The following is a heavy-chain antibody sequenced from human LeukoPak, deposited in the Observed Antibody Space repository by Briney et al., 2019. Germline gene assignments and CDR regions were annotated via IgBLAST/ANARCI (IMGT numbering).Heavy chain of an antibody. Sequence: PGGSLRLSCAASGFTFSNYEMNWVRQAPGRGLEWVSYISSSGLTMYYADSVKGRFTISRDNAKNSLYLQMNSLRDEDTAVYYCASYYSSTHDYWGQGTLVTVSS. CDR3: ASYYSSTHDY. J-gene: IGHJ4*02. V-gene: IGHV3-48*03. D-gene: IGHD6-13*01. CDR2: ISSSGLTM. CDR1: GFTFSNYE.